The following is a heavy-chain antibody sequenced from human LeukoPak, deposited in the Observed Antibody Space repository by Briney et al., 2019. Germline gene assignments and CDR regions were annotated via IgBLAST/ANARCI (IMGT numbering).Heavy chain of an antibody. CDR3: ARDGSYGYGGGYFDY. CDR1: GFIFSSYA. J-gene: IGHJ4*02. CDR2: ISYDGSNK. D-gene: IGHD5-18*01. Sequence: GGSLRLSCAASGFIFSSYAMHWVRQAPGKGLEWVAVISYDGSNKYYADSVKGRFTISRDNSKNTLYLQMNSLRAEDTAVYYCARDGSYGYGGGYFDYWGQGTLVTVSS. V-gene: IGHV3-30-3*01.